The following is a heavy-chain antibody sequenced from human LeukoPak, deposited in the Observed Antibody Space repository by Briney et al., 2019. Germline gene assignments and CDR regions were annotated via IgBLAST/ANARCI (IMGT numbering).Heavy chain of an antibody. Sequence: GESLKISCKGSGYTFTSYWIGWVRQMPGKGLAWMGIIYPGDSDTRYSPSFQGQVTISADKSISTAYLQWSSLKASDTAMYYCARLGGRDGYNWGDFDHWGQGTLVTVSS. CDR2: IYPGDSDT. CDR3: ARLGGRDGYNWGDFDH. D-gene: IGHD5-24*01. CDR1: GYTFTSYW. J-gene: IGHJ4*02. V-gene: IGHV5-51*01.